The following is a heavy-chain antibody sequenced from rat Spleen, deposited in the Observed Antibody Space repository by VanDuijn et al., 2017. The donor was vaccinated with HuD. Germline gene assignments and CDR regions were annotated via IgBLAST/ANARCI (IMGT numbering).Heavy chain of an antibody. CDR2: IVFDSSGV. CDR1: GFTFSDSA. J-gene: IGHJ2*01. D-gene: IGHD1-9*01. CDR3: VTTYFGYGYFDY. V-gene: IGHV5-17*01. Sequence: EVQLVESGGGLVQPGRSLKLSCTASGFTFSDSAMAWVRQSPEKGLEWVATIVFDSSGVYYRNSVKGRFTLSRDNTRNTLYLQMDSLKSEDTATYYCVTTYFGYGYFDYWGQGVLVTVSS.